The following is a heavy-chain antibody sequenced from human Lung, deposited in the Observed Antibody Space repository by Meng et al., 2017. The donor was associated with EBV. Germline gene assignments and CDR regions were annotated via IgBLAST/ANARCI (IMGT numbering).Heavy chain of an antibody. CDR2: ISSRGGYT. D-gene: IGHD5-24*01. J-gene: IGHJ4*02. Sequence: QGQWGESGGGLVKSGGSLRLSCVASGFTFSDYYMTWIRQAPGKGLEWLSYISSRGGYTDSADSVKGRFTISRDNAKNSVYLQMNSLRPDDTAVYYCARAHGLNDYWGLGTLVTVSS. CDR3: ARAHGLNDY. CDR1: GFTFSDYY. V-gene: IGHV3-11*05.